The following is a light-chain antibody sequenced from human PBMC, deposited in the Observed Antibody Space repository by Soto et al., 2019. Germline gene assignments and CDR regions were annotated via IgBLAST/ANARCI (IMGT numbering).Light chain of an antibody. Sequence: EIVLTQSPGTLSLSPGVRATLSCRASQSVSSSYLAWYQQKPGQAPRLLIYGASSRATGITDRFSGSGSGTDFTLTISRLEPEDFAVFYCQQYGSSPVTFGQGTKLEIK. CDR1: QSVSSSY. CDR3: QQYGSSPVT. J-gene: IGKJ2*01. CDR2: GAS. V-gene: IGKV3-20*01.